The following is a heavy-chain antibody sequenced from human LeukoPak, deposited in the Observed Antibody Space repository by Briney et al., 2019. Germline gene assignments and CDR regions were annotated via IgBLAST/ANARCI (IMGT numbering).Heavy chain of an antibody. CDR1: GFIFTDSW. Sequence: PGGSLRLSCAASGFIFTDSWMSWVRQAPGKGLEWIGEINESGTTNYNASLNNRVTISVDMSKNQFSLKLTSLTAADTAVFYCARALMTLVRGVPRTTWFHPWGQGTLVTVSS. D-gene: IGHD3-10*01. CDR2: INESGTT. J-gene: IGHJ5*02. CDR3: ARALMTLVRGVPRTTWFHP. V-gene: IGHV4-34*01.